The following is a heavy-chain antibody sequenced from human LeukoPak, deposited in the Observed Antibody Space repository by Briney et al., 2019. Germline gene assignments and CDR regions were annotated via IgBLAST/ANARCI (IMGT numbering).Heavy chain of an antibody. Sequence: ASVKVSCKASGYTFTGYYMHWVRQAPGQGLEWMGWINPNSGGTNYAQKFQGRVTMTRDTSISTAYMELSTLRSDDTAVYYCARAYCSSTSCYYYYYGMDVWGQGTTVTVSS. J-gene: IGHJ6*02. D-gene: IGHD2-2*01. V-gene: IGHV1-2*02. CDR3: ARAYCSSTSCYYYYYGMDV. CDR2: INPNSGGT. CDR1: GYTFTGYY.